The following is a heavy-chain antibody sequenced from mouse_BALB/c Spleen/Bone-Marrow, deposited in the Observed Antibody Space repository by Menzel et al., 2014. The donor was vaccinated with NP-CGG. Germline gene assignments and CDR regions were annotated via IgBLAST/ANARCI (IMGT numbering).Heavy chain of an antibody. CDR3: AREGNYFDY. Sequence: QVQLQQSGPGLVAPPQSLSITCTVSGFSLTVYGVNWVRQPPGKGLEWLGMIWGDGITDYNSAFKSRLSISKDDSKSQVFLKMNSLQTDDTAKYYCAREGNYFDYWGQGTTLTVSS. CDR1: GFSLTVYG. CDR2: IWGDGIT. J-gene: IGHJ2*01. V-gene: IGHV2-6-7*01.